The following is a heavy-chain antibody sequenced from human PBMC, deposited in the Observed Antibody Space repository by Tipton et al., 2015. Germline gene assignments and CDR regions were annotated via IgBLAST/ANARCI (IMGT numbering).Heavy chain of an antibody. CDR1: GFTFFIYA. V-gene: IGHV3-23*01. J-gene: IGHJ5*02. D-gene: IGHD3-10*01. CDR2: ISGSGGST. CDR3: ARGYGSGSYYNGNWFDP. Sequence: SLRLSCPASGFTFFIYAMTWVRQAPGRGLEWVSVISGSGGSTYYADSVKGRFTISRDNSKNTLYLQMNSLKASDTAMYYCARGYGSGSYYNGNWFDPWGQGTLVTVSS.